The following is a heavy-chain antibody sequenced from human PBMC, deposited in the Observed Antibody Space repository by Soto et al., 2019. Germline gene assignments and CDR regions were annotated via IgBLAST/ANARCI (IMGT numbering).Heavy chain of an antibody. J-gene: IGHJ5*02. CDR3: GRAGVLGWSDPNWFGP. D-gene: IGHD2-15*01. V-gene: IGHV1-69*02. CDR1: GGTFSSYT. CDR2: IIPILGIA. Sequence: QVQLVQSGAEVKKPGSSVKVSCKASGGTFSSYTISWVRQAPGQGLEWMGRIIPILGIANYAQKFQGRVTNTADKSTSTADMELGSLRAEDTAVYYCGRAGVLGWSDPNWFGPWGQGNLVTGSS.